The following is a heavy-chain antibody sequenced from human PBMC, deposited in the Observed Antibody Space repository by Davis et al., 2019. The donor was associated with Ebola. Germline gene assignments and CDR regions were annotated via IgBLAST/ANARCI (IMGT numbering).Heavy chain of an antibody. D-gene: IGHD3-10*01. J-gene: IGHJ4*02. V-gene: IGHV3-23*01. CDR1: GFIFSSYT. Sequence: GESLKISCAASGFIFSSYTMNWVRQAPGKGLEWVSSISGSGDDTYYADSVKGRFTVSRDNSKNTLYLQMNSLRAEDTAVYYCAKNLFGRSSFGEFWGQGTLVTVSS. CDR2: ISGSGDDT. CDR3: AKNLFGRSSFGEF.